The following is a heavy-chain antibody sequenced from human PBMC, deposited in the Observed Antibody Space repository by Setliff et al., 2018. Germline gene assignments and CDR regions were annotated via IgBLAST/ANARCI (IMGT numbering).Heavy chain of an antibody. Sequence: ASVKVSCKASRGTFSSYGITWVRQAPGQGLEWMGGIIPIFGTTDYAQKFQGRVTITTDESTSTAYMEMSSLGSEDTAVYYCARERGDIVSTTSYYYYMDVWGKGTTVTVS. J-gene: IGHJ6*03. CDR1: RGTFSSYG. CDR2: IIPIFGTT. D-gene: IGHD5-12*01. CDR3: ARERGDIVSTTSYYYYMDV. V-gene: IGHV1-69*05.